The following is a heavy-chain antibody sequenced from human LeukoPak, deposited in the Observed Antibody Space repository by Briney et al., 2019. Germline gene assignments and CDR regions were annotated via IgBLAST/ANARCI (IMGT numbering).Heavy chain of an antibody. CDR3: ARDSGMRPSYYDILTGYPYSFDY. D-gene: IGHD3-9*01. CDR1: GYTFTSYG. V-gene: IGHV1-18*01. CDR2: ISAYNGNT. J-gene: IGHJ4*02. Sequence: ASVKVSCKASGYTFTSYGISWVRQAPGQGLEWMGWISAYNGNTNYAQKLQGRVTVTTDTSTSTAYMELRSLRSDDTAVYYCARDSGMRPSYYDILTGYPYSFDYWGQGTLVTVSS.